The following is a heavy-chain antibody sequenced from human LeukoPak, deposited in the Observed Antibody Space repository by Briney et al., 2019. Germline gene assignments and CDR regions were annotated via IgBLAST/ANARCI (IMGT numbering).Heavy chain of an antibody. D-gene: IGHD4-17*01. Sequence: SETLSLTCAVYGGSFSGYYWGWIRQPPGKGLEWIGSIYHSGSTYYNPSLKSRVTISVDTSKNQFSLKLSSVTAADTAVYYCARTYDYGEWFDPWGQGTLVTVSS. CDR1: GGSFSGYY. CDR2: IYHSGST. J-gene: IGHJ5*02. CDR3: ARTYDYGEWFDP. V-gene: IGHV4-38-2*01.